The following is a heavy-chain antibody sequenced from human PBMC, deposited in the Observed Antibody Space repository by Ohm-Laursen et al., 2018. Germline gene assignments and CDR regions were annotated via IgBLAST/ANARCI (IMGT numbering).Heavy chain of an antibody. J-gene: IGHJ3*02. Sequence: SLRLSCAASGFTFSGSAMHWVRQASGKGLEWVGRIRSKANSYATAYAASVKGRFTISRDDSKNTAYLQMNSLKTEDTAVYYCARSNAFDIWGQGTMVTVSS. CDR3: ARSNAFDI. V-gene: IGHV3-73*01. CDR2: IRSKANSYAT. CDR1: GFTFSGSA.